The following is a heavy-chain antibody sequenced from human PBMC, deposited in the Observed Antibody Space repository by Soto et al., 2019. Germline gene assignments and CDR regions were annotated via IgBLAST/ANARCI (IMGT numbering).Heavy chain of an antibody. CDR2: INPDNGNT. J-gene: IGHJ5*02. V-gene: IGHV1-3*01. Sequence: VKGSCQAFCMTFTRDTMNWVRQAPGQRLEWMGWINPDNGNTKSSQKFQDRVIITRDTSASTAYMDLSSLRSEGTAVYYCARGIATGQLDPWGQGTLVTVSS. D-gene: IGHD2-15*01. CDR1: CMTFTRDT. CDR3: ARGIATGQLDP.